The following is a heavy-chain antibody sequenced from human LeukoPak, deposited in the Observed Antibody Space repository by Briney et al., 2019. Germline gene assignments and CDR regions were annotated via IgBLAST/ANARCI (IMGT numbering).Heavy chain of an antibody. J-gene: IGHJ5*02. CDR3: GRDPSRGSGSRNWFDP. CDR2: ISSNGGST. D-gene: IGHD3-10*01. CDR1: GFTFSTYA. V-gene: IGHV3-64*01. Sequence: GGSLRLSCAASGFTFSTYAMHWVRQAPGKGLVYVSAISSNGGSTYYANSVKGRFTISRDNSKNTLYLQMGSLRAEDMAVYYCGRDPSRGSGSRNWFDPWGQGTLVTVSS.